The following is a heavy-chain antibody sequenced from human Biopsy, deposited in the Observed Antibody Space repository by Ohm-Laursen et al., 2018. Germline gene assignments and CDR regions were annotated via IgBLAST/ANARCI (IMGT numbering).Heavy chain of an antibody. D-gene: IGHD2-15*01. CDR3: AKTFHGSSFLYDY. CDR2: LSGSGGTT. Sequence: SLRLSCAASGFTFSSYGMSWVCQAPGKGLEWVSVLSGSGGTTYYADSVKGRFTISRDNSKSTLYLQMNSLTAEDTAVYYCAKTFHGSSFLYDYWGQGTLVTVSS. CDR1: GFTFSSYG. J-gene: IGHJ4*02. V-gene: IGHV3-23*01.